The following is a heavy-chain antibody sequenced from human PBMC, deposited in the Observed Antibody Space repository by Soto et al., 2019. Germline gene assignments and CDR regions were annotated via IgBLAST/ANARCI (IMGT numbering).Heavy chain of an antibody. CDR2: IYHSGST. Sequence: SETLSLTCVVSGNSISTTNWWSWVRQSPGKGLEWIGEIYHSGSTNYNPSLKSRVTISVDKSKNQFSLKLSSVTAADTAVYYCARDVGYHYDGSPSGQFDFWGLGTLVTVSS. CDR3: ARDVGYHYDGSPSGQFDF. D-gene: IGHD3-22*01. J-gene: IGHJ4*02. CDR1: GNSISTTNW. V-gene: IGHV4-4*02.